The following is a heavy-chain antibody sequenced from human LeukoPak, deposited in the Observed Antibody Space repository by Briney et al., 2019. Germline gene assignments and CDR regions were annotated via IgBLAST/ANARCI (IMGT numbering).Heavy chain of an antibody. CDR2: INPNSGGT. D-gene: IGHD1-26*01. V-gene: IGHV1-2*02. Sequence: ASVKVSCKTSGYTITGYYIHWVRQAPGQGLEWMGWINPNSGGTNYAQNFQGRVTMTSDTSVSTAYMELSGLRSDDTAVYYCARDPGGSYYRGAFDHWGQGTLVTVSS. J-gene: IGHJ4*02. CDR1: GYTITGYY. CDR3: ARDPGGSYYRGAFDH.